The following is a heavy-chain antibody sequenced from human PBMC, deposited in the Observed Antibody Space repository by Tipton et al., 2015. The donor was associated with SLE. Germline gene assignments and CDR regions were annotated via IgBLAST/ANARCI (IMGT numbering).Heavy chain of an antibody. CDR3: ARTTEYFDP. Sequence: TLSLTCTVSGDSISNGDDYWSWIRQPPGKGLEWIGNIYYGGGTYYNPSLKTRVTMSVDTSKSQFSLKLTSVTAADTAVYYCARTTEYFDPWGQGTLVTVSS. CDR1: GDSISNGDDY. V-gene: IGHV4-30-4*08. CDR2: IYYGGGT. J-gene: IGHJ5*02. D-gene: IGHD1-1*01.